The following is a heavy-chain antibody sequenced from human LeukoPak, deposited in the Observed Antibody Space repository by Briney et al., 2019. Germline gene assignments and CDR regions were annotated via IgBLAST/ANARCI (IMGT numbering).Heavy chain of an antibody. CDR3: ATDGQLEPFSYYYYYGMDV. Sequence: GASVKVSCKVSGYTLTELSMHWVRQAPGKGLEWMGGFDPEDGETIYAQKFQGRVTMTEDTSTDTAYMELSGLRSEDTAVYYCATDGQLEPFSYYYYYGMDVWGQGTTVTVSS. CDR1: GYTLTELS. J-gene: IGHJ6*02. D-gene: IGHD1-1*01. CDR2: FDPEDGET. V-gene: IGHV1-24*01.